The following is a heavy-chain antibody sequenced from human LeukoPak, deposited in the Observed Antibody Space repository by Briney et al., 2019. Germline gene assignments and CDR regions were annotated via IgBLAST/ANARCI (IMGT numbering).Heavy chain of an antibody. CDR2: IYIDTNT. D-gene: IGHD2-21*01. J-gene: IGHJ6*04. CDR1: GFTVSANH. V-gene: IGHV3-53*01. CDR3: ARDREVVIAKAQMDV. Sequence: PGGSLRLSCAVSGFTVSANHMSWVRQAPGKGLEWVSGIYIDTNTYYADSVKGRFTISRDNSKNTLFLQMNSLRAEDTAVYYCARDREVVIAKAQMDVWGKGTTVTVFS.